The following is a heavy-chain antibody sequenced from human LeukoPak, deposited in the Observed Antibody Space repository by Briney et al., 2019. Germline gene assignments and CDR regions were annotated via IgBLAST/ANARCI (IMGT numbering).Heavy chain of an antibody. J-gene: IGHJ4*02. Sequence: PGGSLRLSCATSRFIFTSYDMHWFRQAPGKGLEWLAFIRYSETETYYADSVKGRFTISRDNSKGTLYLQMNSLRAEDTAVYYCAKTPPRYYVKGSYPDYWGQGTLVIVSS. V-gene: IGHV3-30*02. D-gene: IGHD3-10*02. CDR2: IRYSETET. CDR3: AKTPPRYYVKGSYPDY. CDR1: RFIFTSYD.